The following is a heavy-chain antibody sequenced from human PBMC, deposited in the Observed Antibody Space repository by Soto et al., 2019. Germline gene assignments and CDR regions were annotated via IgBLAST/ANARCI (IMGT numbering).Heavy chain of an antibody. CDR2: IHYSGST. V-gene: IGHV4-30-4*01. CDR3: ARIVVVITTGPFDY. Sequence: SETLSLTCTVSGGSISSGDYYWSWIRQPPGKGLEWIGYIHYSGSTYYNPSLKSRVTISVDTSKNQFSLKLSSVTAADTAVYYCARIVVVITTGPFDYWGQGTPVTVSS. J-gene: IGHJ4*02. D-gene: IGHD3-22*01. CDR1: GGSISSGDYY.